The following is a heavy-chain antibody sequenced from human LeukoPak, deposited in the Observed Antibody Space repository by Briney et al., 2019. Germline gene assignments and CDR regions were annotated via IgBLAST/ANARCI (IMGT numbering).Heavy chain of an antibody. J-gene: IGHJ4*02. CDR3: ARRTGDYSNYPFDY. Sequence: SETLSLTCAVYGGSFSGYYWSWIRQPPGKGLEWIGEINHSGSTNYNPSLKSRVTISVDTSKNQFSLKLSSVTATDTAVYYCARRTGDYSNYPFDYWGQGTLVTVSS. V-gene: IGHV4-34*01. CDR1: GGSFSGYY. D-gene: IGHD4-11*01. CDR2: INHSGST.